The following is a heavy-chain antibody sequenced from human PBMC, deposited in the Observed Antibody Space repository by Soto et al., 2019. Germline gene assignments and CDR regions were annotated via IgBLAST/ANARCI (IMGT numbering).Heavy chain of an antibody. CDR3: AKGSSTSRPYYFDY. CDR2: ISSSSSYT. CDR1: GFTFSSYS. V-gene: IGHV3-21*03. D-gene: IGHD2-2*01. Sequence: GGSLRLSCAASGFTFSSYSMNWVRQAPGKGLEWVSSISSSSSYTYHADSVKARFTISRDNSKNTLFLQMNSLRAEDTAIYYCAKGSSTSRPYYFDYWGRGTLVTVSS. J-gene: IGHJ4*02.